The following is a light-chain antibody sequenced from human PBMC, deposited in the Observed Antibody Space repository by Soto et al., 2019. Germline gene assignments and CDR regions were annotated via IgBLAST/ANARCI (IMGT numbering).Light chain of an antibody. V-gene: IGLV2-11*01. CDR2: DVS. Sequence: QTVLTPPRSVTGCPGQTVTIPCAGTSSDVGGSNYVSWYQQHPGKAPKLMIYDVSKRPSGVPDRFSGSKSGNTASLTISGRQAEDEADYYCCSYAGSYTYVFGTGTKVTVL. CDR1: SSDVGGSNY. J-gene: IGLJ1*01. CDR3: CSYAGSYTYV.